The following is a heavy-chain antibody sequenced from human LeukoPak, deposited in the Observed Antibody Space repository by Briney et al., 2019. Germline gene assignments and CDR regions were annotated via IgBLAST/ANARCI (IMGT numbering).Heavy chain of an antibody. CDR2: ISAYNGNT. Sequence: ASVKVSCKASGYTFTNYGISWVRQAPGQGLEWMGWISAYNGNTNYAQNLLGRVTMTTDTSTSTAYMELRSLRSDDTAVYYCARVYGSGSYSTWYYFDYWGQGTLVTVSS. V-gene: IGHV1-18*01. CDR1: GYTFTNYG. CDR3: ARVYGSGSYSTWYYFDY. D-gene: IGHD3-10*01. J-gene: IGHJ4*02.